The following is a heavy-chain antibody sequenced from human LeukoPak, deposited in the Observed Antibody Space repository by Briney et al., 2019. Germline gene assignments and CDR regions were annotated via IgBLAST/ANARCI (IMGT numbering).Heavy chain of an antibody. Sequence: GGSLRLSCAASGFTFSSYGMHWVRQAPGKGLEWVAVIWYDGSNKYYADSVRGRFTISRDNSKNTLYLQMNSLRAEDTAVYYCARDHSSGWYSDYFDYWGQGTLVTVSS. CDR3: ARDHSSGWYSDYFDY. V-gene: IGHV3-33*01. D-gene: IGHD6-19*01. J-gene: IGHJ4*02. CDR1: GFTFSSYG. CDR2: IWYDGSNK.